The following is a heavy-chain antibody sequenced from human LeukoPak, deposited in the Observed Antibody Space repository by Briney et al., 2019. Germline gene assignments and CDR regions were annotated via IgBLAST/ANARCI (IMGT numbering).Heavy chain of an antibody. CDR2: ISYDGSNK. V-gene: IGHV3-30*01. CDR3: IRGNYFDY. D-gene: IGHD3-10*01. CDR1: GLTFSSYA. Sequence: GRSLRLSCTASGLTFSSYAMHWVRQAPGKGLEWMAVISYDGSNKYYADSVKGRFTISRDNSKNTLYLQMNSLRAEDTAVYYCIRGNYFDYWGQGTLVTVSS. J-gene: IGHJ4*02.